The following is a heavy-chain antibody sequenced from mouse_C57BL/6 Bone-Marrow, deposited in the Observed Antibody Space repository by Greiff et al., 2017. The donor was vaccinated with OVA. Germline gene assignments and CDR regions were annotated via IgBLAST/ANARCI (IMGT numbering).Heavy chain of an antibody. CDR1: GFSLTSYA. CDR3: ARNRGWLKDYFDY. D-gene: IGHD2-3*01. J-gene: IGHJ2*01. CDR2: IWTGGGT. V-gene: IGHV2-9-1*01. Sequence: VQLVESGPGLVAPSQSLSITCTVSGFSLTSYAISWVRQPPGKGLEWLGVIWTGGGTNYNSALKSRLSISKDNSKSQVFLKMNSLQTDDTARYDCARNRGWLKDYFDYWGQGTTLTVSS.